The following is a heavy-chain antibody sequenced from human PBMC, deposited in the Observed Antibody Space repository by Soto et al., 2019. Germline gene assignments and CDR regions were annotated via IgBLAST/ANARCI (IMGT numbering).Heavy chain of an antibody. D-gene: IGHD6-13*01. Sequence: QVQLVQSGAEVKKPGSSVKVSCKASGGTFTSYAISWVRQAPGQGLEWMGGIIPIFGTANYAQKFQGRVTITADESTSTAYMELSSLRSEDTAVYYCGRSWYYYYGMDVWGQGTTVTVSS. CDR3: GRSWYYYYGMDV. J-gene: IGHJ6*02. CDR1: GGTFTSYA. CDR2: IIPIFGTA. V-gene: IGHV1-69*01.